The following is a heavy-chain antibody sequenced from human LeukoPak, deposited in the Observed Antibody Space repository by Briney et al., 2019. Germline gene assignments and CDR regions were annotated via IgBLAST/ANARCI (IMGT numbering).Heavy chain of an antibody. J-gene: IGHJ4*02. CDR3: ARDLAYSRLDY. Sequence: GGSLRLSCAVSGLTFSSSWMDWVRQAPGKGLEWVASINPDGNKKYSADSVKGRFTISRDNAENSLYLQMNSLRVEDTAFYYCARDLAYSRLDYWGQGTLVTVS. D-gene: IGHD5-18*01. CDR2: INPDGNKK. V-gene: IGHV3-7*01. CDR1: GLTFSSSW.